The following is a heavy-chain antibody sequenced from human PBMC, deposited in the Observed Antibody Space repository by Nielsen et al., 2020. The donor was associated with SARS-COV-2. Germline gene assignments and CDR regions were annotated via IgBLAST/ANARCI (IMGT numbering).Heavy chain of an antibody. D-gene: IGHD6-19*01. V-gene: IGHV1-24*01. CDR1: GYTLTELS. CDR3: AKLSSGWYGNDAFDI. J-gene: IGHJ3*02. Sequence: ASVKVSCKVSGYTLTELSMHCVRQAPGKGLEWMGGFDPEDGETIYAQKFQGRVTMTEDTSTDTAYMELSSLRSEDTAVYYCAKLSSGWYGNDAFDIWGQGTMVTVSS. CDR2: FDPEDGET.